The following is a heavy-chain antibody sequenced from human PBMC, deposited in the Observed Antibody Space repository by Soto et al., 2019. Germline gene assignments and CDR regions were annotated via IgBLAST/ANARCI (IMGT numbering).Heavy chain of an antibody. CDR1: GFTFSSYG. Sequence: GGSLILSCAASGFTFSSYGMHWVRQAPGKGLEWVAVISYDGSNKYYADSVKGRFTISRDNSKNTLYLQMNSLRAEDTAVYYCAKDPGGYEEQYYYYYMDVWGKGTTVTVSS. J-gene: IGHJ6*03. CDR2: ISYDGSNK. D-gene: IGHD5-12*01. V-gene: IGHV3-30*18. CDR3: AKDPGGYEEQYYYYYMDV.